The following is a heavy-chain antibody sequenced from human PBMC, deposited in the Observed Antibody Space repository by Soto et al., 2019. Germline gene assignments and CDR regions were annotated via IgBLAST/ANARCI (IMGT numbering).Heavy chain of an antibody. V-gene: IGHV4-38-2*01. CDR3: ARARWYDAFDV. D-gene: IGHD2-15*01. Sequence: SETLSLTCAVSGFFISSGNYWGWIRKPPGKGPEWIGSIFHGGNTYYNPSLKSRVTISVDISKNQFSLKLNSVTAADTAVYYCARARWYDAFDVWGQGTVVTVSS. CDR2: IFHGGNT. J-gene: IGHJ3*01. CDR1: GFFISSGNY.